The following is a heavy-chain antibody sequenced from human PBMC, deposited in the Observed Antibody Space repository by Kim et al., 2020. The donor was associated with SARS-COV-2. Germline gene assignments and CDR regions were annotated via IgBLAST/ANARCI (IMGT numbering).Heavy chain of an antibody. D-gene: IGHD3-22*01. CDR2: IYYSGST. Sequence: SETLSLTCTVSGGSVSSGSYYWSWIRQPPGKGLEWIGYIYYSGSTNYNPSLKSRVTISVDTSKNQFSLKLSSVTAADTAVYYCARERSGDSSGYYYPDA. CDR3: ARERSGDSSGYYYPDA. V-gene: IGHV4-61*01. CDR1: GGSVSSGSYY. J-gene: IGHJ3*01.